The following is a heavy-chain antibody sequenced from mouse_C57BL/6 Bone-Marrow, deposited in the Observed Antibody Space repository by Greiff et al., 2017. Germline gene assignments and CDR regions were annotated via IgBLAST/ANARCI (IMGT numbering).Heavy chain of an antibody. Sequence: VQLQQSGPGLVQPSQSLSITCTVSGFSLTSYGVHWVRQSPGKGLEWLGVIWSGGSTDYNAAFISRLSISKDNAKSQVFFNMNSLQADDAAIYYCARDYGSSYRYFDVWGTGTTVTVSS. CDR2: IWSGGST. CDR3: ARDYGSSYRYFDV. V-gene: IGHV2-2*01. CDR1: GFSLTSYG. D-gene: IGHD1-1*01. J-gene: IGHJ1*03.